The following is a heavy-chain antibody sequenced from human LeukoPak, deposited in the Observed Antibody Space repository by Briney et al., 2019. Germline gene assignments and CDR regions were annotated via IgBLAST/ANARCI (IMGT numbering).Heavy chain of an antibody. CDR1: GYTFTSYG. J-gene: IGHJ5*02. V-gene: IGHV1-18*01. D-gene: IGHD3-9*01. Sequence: ASMKVSCKASGYTFTSYGISWVRQAPGQGLEWMGWISAYNGNTNYAQKLQSRVTMTTDTSTSTAYMELRSLRSDDTAVYYCAVNYDILTYNWFGPWGQGTLVTVSS. CDR2: ISAYNGNT. CDR3: AVNYDILTYNWFGP.